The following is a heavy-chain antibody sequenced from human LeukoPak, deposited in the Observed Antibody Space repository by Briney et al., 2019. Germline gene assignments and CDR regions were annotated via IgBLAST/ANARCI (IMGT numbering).Heavy chain of an antibody. J-gene: IGHJ1*01. V-gene: IGHV3-23*01. D-gene: IGHD3-10*01. CDR1: GFTFSSYA. CDR3: ARARPTMVLGFQH. Sequence: GGSLRLSCAASGFTFSSYAINWVRQAPGKGLEWVSAISGSGGNTYYADSVKGRFTISRDNAKNSLYLQMNSLRAEDTAVYYCARARPTMVLGFQHWGQGTLVTVSS. CDR2: ISGSGGNT.